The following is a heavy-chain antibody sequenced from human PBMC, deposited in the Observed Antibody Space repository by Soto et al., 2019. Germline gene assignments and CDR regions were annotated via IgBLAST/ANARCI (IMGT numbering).Heavy chain of an antibody. Sequence: SQTLSLTCVISGDSVSSNSAAWNWIRQSPSRGLEWLGRTYYRSKWYNDYAVSVKSRITINPDTSKNQFSLQLNSVTPEDTAVYYCARGGDFWSGYRYNWFDPWGQGTLVTV. CDR1: GDSVSSNSAA. CDR2: TYYRSKWYN. CDR3: ARGGDFWSGYRYNWFDP. D-gene: IGHD3-3*01. J-gene: IGHJ5*02. V-gene: IGHV6-1*01.